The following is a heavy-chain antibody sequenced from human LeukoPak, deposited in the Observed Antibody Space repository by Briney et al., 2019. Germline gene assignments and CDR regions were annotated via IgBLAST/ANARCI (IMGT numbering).Heavy chain of an antibody. J-gene: IGHJ4*02. D-gene: IGHD1-26*01. CDR1: GFTFSSYA. CDR3: ARDMKELLDY. Sequence: PGRSLRLSCAASGFTFSSYAMHRVRQAPGKGLEWVAVISYDGSNKYYADSVKGRFTISRDSSKNTLYLQMNSLRAEDTAVYYCARDMKELLDYWGQGTLVTVSS. CDR2: ISYDGSNK. V-gene: IGHV3-30-3*01.